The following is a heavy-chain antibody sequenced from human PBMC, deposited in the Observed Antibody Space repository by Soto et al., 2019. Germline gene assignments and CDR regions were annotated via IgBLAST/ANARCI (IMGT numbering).Heavy chain of an antibody. J-gene: IGHJ3*02. V-gene: IGHV4-59*01. CDR2: IYYSGST. D-gene: IGHD3-22*01. CDR3: ARVQTYYYDSSGYYYAFDI. CDR1: GGSISSYY. Sequence: SETLSLTCTVSGGSISSYYWSWIRQPPGKGLEWIGYIYYSGSTNYNPSLKSRVTISVDTSKNQFSLKLSSVTAADTAVYYCARVQTYYYDSSGYYYAFDIWGQGTMVTVS.